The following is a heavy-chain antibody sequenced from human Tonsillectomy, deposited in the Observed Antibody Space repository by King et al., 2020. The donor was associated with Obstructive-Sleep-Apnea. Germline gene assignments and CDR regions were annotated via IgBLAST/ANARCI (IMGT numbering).Heavy chain of an antibody. J-gene: IGHJ4*02. CDR3: ARDPLQSWGA. D-gene: IGHD4-4*01. Sequence: RFTVSRDNSKNTLYLQMNNLRLEDTAVYYCARDPLQSWGAWGQGTLVTVSS. V-gene: IGHV3-66*01.